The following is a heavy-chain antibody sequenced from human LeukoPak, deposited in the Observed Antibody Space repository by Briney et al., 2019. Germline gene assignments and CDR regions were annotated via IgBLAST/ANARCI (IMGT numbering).Heavy chain of an antibody. D-gene: IGHD3-16*01. CDR3: ARDHDYVWGTPFDY. J-gene: IGHJ4*02. V-gene: IGHV4-39*07. Sequence: SETLSLTCTVSGGSISSSSYYWGWIRQPPGKGLEWIGSIYYSGSTYYNPSLKSRVTISVDTSKNQFSLKLSSVIAADTAVYYCARDHDYVWGTPFDYWGQGTLVTVSS. CDR1: GGSISSSSYY. CDR2: IYYSGST.